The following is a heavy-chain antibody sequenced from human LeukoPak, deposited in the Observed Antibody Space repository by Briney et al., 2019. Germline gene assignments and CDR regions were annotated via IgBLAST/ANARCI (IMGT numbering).Heavy chain of an antibody. CDR1: GFTFSSYW. V-gene: IGHV3-74*01. Sequence: GGSLKLSWAASGFTFSSYWMHWFRQAQGKGLVWFSRINSDGSSTSYADSVKGRFTISRDNAKNTLYLQMNSLRADDTAVYYCARALAVAGTGGFDPWGQGTLVTVSS. CDR2: INSDGSST. D-gene: IGHD6-19*01. J-gene: IGHJ5*02. CDR3: ARALAVAGTGGFDP.